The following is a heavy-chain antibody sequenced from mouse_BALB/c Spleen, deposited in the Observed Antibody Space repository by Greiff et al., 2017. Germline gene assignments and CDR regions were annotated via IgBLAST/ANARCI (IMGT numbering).Heavy chain of an antibody. Sequence: VQVVESGAELMKPGASVKISCKATGYTFSSYWIEWVKQRPGHGLEWIGEILPGSGSTNYNEKFKGKATFTADTSSNTAYMQLSSLTSEDSAVYYCARRDDGYSYYFDYWGQGTTLTVSS. D-gene: IGHD2-3*01. CDR1: GYTFSSYW. CDR3: ARRDDGYSYYFDY. J-gene: IGHJ2*01. CDR2: ILPGSGST. V-gene: IGHV1-9*01.